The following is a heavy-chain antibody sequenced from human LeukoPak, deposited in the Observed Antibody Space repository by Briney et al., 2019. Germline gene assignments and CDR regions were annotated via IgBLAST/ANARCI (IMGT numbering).Heavy chain of an antibody. Sequence: SETLSLTCAVYGGSFSGYYWSWIRQPPGKGLEWIGEINHSGSTNYNPSLKSRVTISVDTSKNQSSLKLSSVTAADTAVYYCASFPYYDFWSGYSSYDAFDIWGQGTMVTVSS. CDR1: GGSFSGYY. V-gene: IGHV4-34*01. D-gene: IGHD3-3*01. CDR3: ASFPYYDFWSGYSSYDAFDI. CDR2: INHSGST. J-gene: IGHJ3*02.